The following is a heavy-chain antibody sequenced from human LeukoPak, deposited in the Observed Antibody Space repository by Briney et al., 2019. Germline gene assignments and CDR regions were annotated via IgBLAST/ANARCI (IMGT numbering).Heavy chain of an antibody. CDR3: ARGSYSSSWSVGFDP. CDR1: GGTFSSYA. D-gene: IGHD6-13*01. J-gene: IGHJ5*02. CDR2: IIPIFGTA. V-gene: IGHV1-69*05. Sequence: SVKVSCKASGGTFSSYAISWMRQAPGQGLEWMGRIIPIFGTANYAQKFQGRVTITTDESTSTAYMELSSLRSEDTAVYYCARGSYSSSWSVGFDPWGQGTLVTVSS.